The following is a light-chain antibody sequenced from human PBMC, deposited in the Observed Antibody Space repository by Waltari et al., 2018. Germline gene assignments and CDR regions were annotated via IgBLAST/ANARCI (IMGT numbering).Light chain of an antibody. Sequence: SYVLTQPPSVSVAPGQTARTSCDGNNIGSKNVHWYQQKPGQAPVLVVYDDGDRPSGIPERFSGSNSGNTATLTISRVDAGDGADYYCQVWDSGSDHYVFGTVTKVTVL. CDR1: NIGSKN. CDR3: QVWDSGSDHYV. CDR2: DDG. V-gene: IGLV3-21*02. J-gene: IGLJ1*01.